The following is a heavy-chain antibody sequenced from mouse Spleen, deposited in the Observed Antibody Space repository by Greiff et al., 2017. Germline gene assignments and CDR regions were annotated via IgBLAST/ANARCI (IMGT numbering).Heavy chain of an antibody. CDR2: ISSGSSTI. J-gene: IGHJ3*01. CDR3: ARLVPFAY. CDR1: GFTFSDYG. V-gene: IGHV5-17*01. Sequence: DVKLVESGGGLVKPGGSLKLSCAASGFTFSDYGMHWVRQAPEKGLEWVAYISSGSSTIYYADTVKGRFTISRDNAKNTLFLQMTSLRSEDTAMYYCARLVPFAYWGQGTLVTVSA.